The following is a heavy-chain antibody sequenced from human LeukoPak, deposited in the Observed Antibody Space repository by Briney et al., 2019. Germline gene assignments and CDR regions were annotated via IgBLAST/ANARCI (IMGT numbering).Heavy chain of an antibody. V-gene: IGHV3-7*03. CDR2: IKQDGSEK. CDR3: ARSLAVAGPAATDYYYYGMDV. J-gene: IGHJ6*02. CDR1: GFTFSSYW. D-gene: IGHD6-19*01. Sequence: GGSLRLSCAASGFTFSSYWMSWVRQAPGKGLEWVANIKQDGSEKYYVDSVKGRFTISRDNAKTSLYLQMNSLRAEDTAVYYCARSLAVAGPAATDYYYYGMDVWGQGTTVTVSS.